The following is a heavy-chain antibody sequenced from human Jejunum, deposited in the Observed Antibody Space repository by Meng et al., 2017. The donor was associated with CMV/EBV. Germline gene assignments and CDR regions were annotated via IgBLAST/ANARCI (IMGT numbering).Heavy chain of an antibody. CDR3: TTLYGDSIS. J-gene: IGHJ4*02. CDR1: GGSIRNDQW. Sequence: QVRLQESGPGLVKPAGTLSLTCDVSGGSIRNDQWWSWVCQAPGKGLEWIGEIYHSGRTNYKPSVKSRVSMSVDKPQNHFCLRLSSVTAADTAVYYCTTLYGDSISWGQGTLVTVSS. D-gene: IGHD4-17*01. V-gene: IGHV4-4*02. CDR2: IYHSGRT.